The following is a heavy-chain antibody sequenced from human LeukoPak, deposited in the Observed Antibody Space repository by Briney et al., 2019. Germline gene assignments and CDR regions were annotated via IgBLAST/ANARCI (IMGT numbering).Heavy chain of an antibody. CDR1: GGSISSGDYY. CDR2: IYYSGST. V-gene: IGHV4-30-4*08. D-gene: IGHD6-13*01. J-gene: IGHJ4*02. CDR3: ARGSIAAAGIGYFDY. Sequence: TSQTLSLTCTVSGGSISSGDYYWSWIRQPRGKGLEWIGYIYYSGSTYYNPSLKSRVTISVDTSKNQFSLKLSSVTAADTAVYYCARGSIAAAGIGYFDYWGQGSLVTVSS.